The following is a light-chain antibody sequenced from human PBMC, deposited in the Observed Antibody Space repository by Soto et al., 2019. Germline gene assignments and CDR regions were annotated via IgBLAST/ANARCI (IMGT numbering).Light chain of an antibody. V-gene: IGKV3-20*01. CDR1: QSVSSSF. CDR2: GAS. J-gene: IGKJ2*01. CDR3: QQYGSSPPHT. Sequence: EIVLTHSPGTLSLSPGEIATLSCRASQSVSSSFIAWYQHKPGQAPRLLIYGASSRATGIPDRFSGSGSGTDFTLTISRLEPEDFAVYFCQQYGSSPPHTIGQGTKVDIK.